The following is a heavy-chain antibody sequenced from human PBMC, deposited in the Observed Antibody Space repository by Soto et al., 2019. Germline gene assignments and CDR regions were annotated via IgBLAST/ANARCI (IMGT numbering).Heavy chain of an antibody. J-gene: IGHJ4*02. CDR1: GFTFSSYS. CDR2: ISSSSSYI. Sequence: EVQLVESGGGLVKPGGSLRLSCAASGFTFSSYSMNWVRQAPGKGLEWVSSISSSSSYIYYADSVKGRFTISRDNAKNSLCLQMNSLRAEDTAVYYCARDSSSSWYAGEFDYWGQGTLVTVSS. D-gene: IGHD6-13*01. CDR3: ARDSSSSWYAGEFDY. V-gene: IGHV3-21*01.